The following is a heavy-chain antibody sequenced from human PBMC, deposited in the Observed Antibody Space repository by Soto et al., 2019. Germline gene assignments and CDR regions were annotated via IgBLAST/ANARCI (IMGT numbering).Heavy chain of an antibody. CDR3: ARVGTYYDILTGYYERNFDY. CDR1: GGSISSGFYY. J-gene: IGHJ4*02. V-gene: IGHV4-31*03. D-gene: IGHD3-9*01. Sequence: SVTMCLTCPVAGGSISSGFYYWSWISKHPGKGLEWIGYIYYSGSTYYNPSLKSRVTISVDTSKNQFSLKLSSVAAADTAVYYCARVGTYYDILTGYYERNFDYWGQGTLVTVSS. CDR2: IYYSGST.